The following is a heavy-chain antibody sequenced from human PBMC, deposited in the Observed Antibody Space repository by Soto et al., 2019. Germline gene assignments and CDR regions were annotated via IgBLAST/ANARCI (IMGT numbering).Heavy chain of an antibody. D-gene: IGHD6-6*01. CDR3: ARAPKVSGSSQTRPDF. V-gene: IGHV4-34*01. Sequence: SETLSLTCSIYSGSLSGYYWSWIRQPPGKGLEWIGEISQSGNTNYSPSLKSRVSISIDTSKKQFSLNLASASAADTAVYYCARAPKVSGSSQTRPDFWGQGTLVTVSS. J-gene: IGHJ4*02. CDR2: ISQSGNT. CDR1: SGSLSGYY.